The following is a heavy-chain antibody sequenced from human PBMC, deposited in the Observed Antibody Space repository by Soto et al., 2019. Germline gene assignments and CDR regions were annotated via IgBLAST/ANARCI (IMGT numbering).Heavy chain of an antibody. CDR1: GYTFTGYY. CDR2: INPNSGGT. D-gene: IGHD5-18*01. J-gene: IGHJ6*02. Sequence: GASVKVSCEASGYTFTGYYMHWVRQAPGQGLEWMGWINPNSGGTNYAQKFQGWVTMTRDTSISTAYMELSRLRSDDTAVYYCARGGDPAMVTYGMDVWGQGTTVTVS. CDR3: ARGGDPAMVTYGMDV. V-gene: IGHV1-2*04.